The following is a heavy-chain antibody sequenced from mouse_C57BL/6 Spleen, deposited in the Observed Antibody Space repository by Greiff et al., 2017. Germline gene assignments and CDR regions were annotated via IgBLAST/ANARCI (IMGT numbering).Heavy chain of an antibody. CDR1: GYTFTEYT. J-gene: IGHJ3*01. V-gene: IGHV1-62-2*01. D-gene: IGHD2-4*01. Sequence: QVTLKESGAELVKPGASVKLSCKASGYTFTEYTIHWVKQRSGQGLEWIWWFYPGSGSIKYNEKFKDKATLTADKSSSTVYMELSRLTSDDSAVYFCARHEDLGGYEYDQRTWFAYWGQGTLVTVSA. CDR3: ARHEDLGGYEYDQRTWFAY. CDR2: FYPGSGSI.